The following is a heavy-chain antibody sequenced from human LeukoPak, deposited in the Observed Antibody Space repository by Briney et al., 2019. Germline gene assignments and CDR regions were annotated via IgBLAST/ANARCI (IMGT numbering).Heavy chain of an antibody. V-gene: IGHV3-23*01. J-gene: IGHJ3*01. CDR3: AKDILRWAFDV. Sequence: GGSLRLSCVASGFTLSNNSMAWVRQARWKGLEWVSALGGSDDRTDYADSVQGRFTISRDNSKNTLYLQMNSLRAEDTAVYYCAKDILRWAFDVWGQGTMVTVS. CDR2: LGGSDDRT. CDR1: GFTLSNNS. D-gene: IGHD4-23*01.